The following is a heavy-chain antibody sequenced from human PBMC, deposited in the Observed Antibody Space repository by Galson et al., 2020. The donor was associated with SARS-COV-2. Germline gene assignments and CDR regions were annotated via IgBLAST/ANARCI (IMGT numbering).Heavy chain of an antibody. V-gene: IGHV3-73*01. CDR2: IRSKANNYAT. J-gene: IGHJ4*02. D-gene: IGHD1-1*01. CDR3: TRFVEGANYFDY. Sequence: GESLKISCAASAFVFSGSALHWVRQASGRGLEWVGRIRSKANNYATAYGASVKDRFTIFRDDSKNTAYVEMHNLKTEDTAVYYCTRFVEGANYFDYWGQGALVTVSS. CDR1: AFVFSGSA.